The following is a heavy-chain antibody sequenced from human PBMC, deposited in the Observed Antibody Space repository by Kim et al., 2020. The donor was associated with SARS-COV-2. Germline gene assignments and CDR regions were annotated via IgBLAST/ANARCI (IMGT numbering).Heavy chain of an antibody. CDR2: IYTSGST. J-gene: IGHJ4*02. D-gene: IGHD1-1*01. Sequence: SETLSLTCTVSGGSISSGSYYWSWIRQPAGKGLEWIGRIYTSGSTNYNPSLKSRVTISVDTSKNQFSLKLSSVTAADTAVYYCARGTMGRTYFDYWGQGTLVTVSS. V-gene: IGHV4-61*02. CDR3: ARGTMGRTYFDY. CDR1: GGSISSGSYY.